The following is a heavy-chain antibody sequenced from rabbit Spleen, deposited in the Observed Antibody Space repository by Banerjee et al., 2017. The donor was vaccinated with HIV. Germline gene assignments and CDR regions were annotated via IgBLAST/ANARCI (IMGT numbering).Heavy chain of an antibody. CDR2: IDPVFGIT. V-gene: IGHV1S43*01. CDR1: GIDFSSYYY. CDR3: ARDTGTSFSSYGMDL. J-gene: IGHJ6*01. Sequence: QSLEESGGGLVKPGGTLTLTCKASGIDFSSYYYMCWVRQAPGKGLEWIGYIDPVFGITYYASWVNGRFSISRENAQNTVFLQMTSLTAADTATYFCARDTGTSFSSYGMDLWGQGTLVTVS. D-gene: IGHD7-1*01.